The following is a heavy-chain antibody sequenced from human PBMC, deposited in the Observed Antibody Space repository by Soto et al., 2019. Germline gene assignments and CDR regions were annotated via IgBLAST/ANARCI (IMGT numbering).Heavy chain of an antibody. J-gene: IGHJ3*02. D-gene: IGHD2-15*01. V-gene: IGHV4-34*01. CDR3: ARGYCGGGTCYFSDAFDI. CDR2: INHSGKT. CDR1: GGSFSNHY. Sequence: QVQLQQWGAGLLKPSETLSLTCAVYGGSFSNHYWSWIRQPPGKGLEWIGEINHSGKTNHNPSLKSRVTISVDTSKNHFSLKVSSVTAADTAAYYCARGYCGGGTCYFSDAFDIWGRGTMVTVSS.